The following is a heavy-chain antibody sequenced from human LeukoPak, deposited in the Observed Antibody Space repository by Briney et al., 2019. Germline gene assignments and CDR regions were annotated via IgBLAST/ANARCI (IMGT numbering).Heavy chain of an antibody. D-gene: IGHD4-17*01. Sequence: GGSLRLSCAASGFTFSSYGMHWVRQARGEGLEWVAVIWYDGSNKYYADSVKGRFTISRDNSKNTLYLQMNSLRAEDTAVYYCARAPGYGDYIDAFDIWGQGTMVTVSS. CDR2: IWYDGSNK. CDR3: ARAPGYGDYIDAFDI. CDR1: GFTFSSYG. J-gene: IGHJ3*02. V-gene: IGHV3-33*01.